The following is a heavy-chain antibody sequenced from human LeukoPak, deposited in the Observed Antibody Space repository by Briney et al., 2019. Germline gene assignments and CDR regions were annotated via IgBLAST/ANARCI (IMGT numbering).Heavy chain of an antibody. D-gene: IGHD3-10*02. V-gene: IGHV3-48*03. J-gene: IGHJ6*04. CDR2: ISSSGSTI. Sequence: PGGSLRLSCTASGFTFGDYAMSWVRQAPGKGLEWVSYISSSGSTIYYADPVKGRFTISRDNAKNSLYLQMNSLRAEDTAVYYCAELGITMIGGVWGKGTTVTISS. CDR1: GFTFGDYA. CDR3: AELGITMIGGV.